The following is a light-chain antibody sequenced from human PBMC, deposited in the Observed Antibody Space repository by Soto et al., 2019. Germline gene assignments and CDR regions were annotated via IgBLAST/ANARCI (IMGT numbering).Light chain of an antibody. J-gene: IGLJ3*02. CDR2: EVN. CDR1: SGDIGAYNY. V-gene: IGLV2-8*01. CDR3: GANEGSNTWV. Sequence: QSVLTQSPSASASPGQSVTISCTGSSGDIGAYNYVSWYQQHPGKAPKLIIYEVNKRPSGVPDRFSGSKSGITASLTVSGLQADDEADYYCGANEGSNTWVSGGGTKVTVL.